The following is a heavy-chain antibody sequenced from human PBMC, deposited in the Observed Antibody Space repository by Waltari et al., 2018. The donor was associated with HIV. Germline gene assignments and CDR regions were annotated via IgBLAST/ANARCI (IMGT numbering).Heavy chain of an antibody. CDR3: ARDRDGLDV. Sequence: EVQLVESGGGLVKPGGSLRLSCAASGFTFSNYAMNGVRQAPGKGLEWVSSISDTSSYIYYTDSVKGRFTISRDNAKNSLYLQMDSLRAEDTAIYYCARDRDGLDVWGQGTTVTVSS. CDR1: GFTFSNYA. CDR2: ISDTSSYI. V-gene: IGHV3-21*01. J-gene: IGHJ6*02.